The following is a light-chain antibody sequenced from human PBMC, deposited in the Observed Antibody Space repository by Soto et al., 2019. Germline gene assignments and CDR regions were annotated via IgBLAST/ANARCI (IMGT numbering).Light chain of an antibody. CDR2: DVS. V-gene: IGLV2-11*01. Sequence: QSVLTQPRSVSGSPGQSVTISCTGTSSDVGGYNYVSWYQQHPGKAPKLMIYDVSKRPSGVPDRFSGSKSGNTASLTISGLQAEDEADYYCCSYAGSYTWFGGGTKVTVL. J-gene: IGLJ3*02. CDR3: CSYAGSYTW. CDR1: SSDVGGYNY.